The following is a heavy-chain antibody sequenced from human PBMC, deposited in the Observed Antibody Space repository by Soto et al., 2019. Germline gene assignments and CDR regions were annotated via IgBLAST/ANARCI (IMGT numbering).Heavy chain of an antibody. V-gene: IGHV1-3*01. CDR3: AMGVAGPFGFDY. CDR1: GYTFTSYA. D-gene: IGHD6-19*01. J-gene: IGHJ4*02. CDR2: INAGNGNT. Sequence: ASVKVSXKASGYTFTSYAMHWVRQAPGRMLEWMGWINAGNGNTKYSQKFQGRVTITRDTSASTAYMELSSLRSEDTAVYYCAMGVAGPFGFDYWGQGTLVTVSS.